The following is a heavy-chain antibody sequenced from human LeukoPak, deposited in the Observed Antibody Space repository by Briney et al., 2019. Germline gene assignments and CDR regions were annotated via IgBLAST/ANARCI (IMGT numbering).Heavy chain of an antibody. V-gene: IGHV4-39*01. CDR3: ARQNQLPAFFDF. J-gene: IGHJ4*02. CDR1: GGSMSSTSYY. Sequence: SETLSLTCTVSGGSMSSTSYYWGWIRQPPGKGLEWIGSISYSGNTYYNPSLKSRLTISVDTSRNQWSVKLTSATAADTAVYYCARQNQLPAFFDFWGQGTLVTVSS. D-gene: IGHD2-2*01. CDR2: ISYSGNT.